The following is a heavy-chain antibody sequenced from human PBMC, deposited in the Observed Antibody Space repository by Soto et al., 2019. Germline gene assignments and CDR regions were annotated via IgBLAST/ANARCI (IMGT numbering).Heavy chain of an antibody. CDR2: ISGSGGST. CDR3: AKDGTYYYDSSGYYYGGDYFDY. J-gene: IGHJ4*02. Sequence: EVQLLESGGGLVQPGGSLRLSCAASGFTFSSYAMSWVRQAPEKGLEWVSAISGSGGSTYYADSVKGRFTISRDNSKNTLYLQMNSLRAEDTAVYYCAKDGTYYYDSSGYYYGGDYFDYWGQGTLVTVSS. CDR1: GFTFSSYA. D-gene: IGHD3-22*01. V-gene: IGHV3-23*01.